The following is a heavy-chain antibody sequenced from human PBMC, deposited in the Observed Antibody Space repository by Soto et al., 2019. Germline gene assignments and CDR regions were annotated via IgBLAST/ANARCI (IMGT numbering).Heavy chain of an antibody. J-gene: IGHJ6*02. CDR2: ISYDGSNK. CDR1: GFTFSSYG. CDR3: AKGGYYYYGMDV. V-gene: IGHV3-30*18. Sequence: QVQLVESGGGVVQPGRSLRLSCAASGFTFSSYGMHWVRQAPGKGLEWVAVISYDGSNKYYADSVKGRFTISRDNSKNTLYLQMNSLRAEDTAVHYCAKGGYYYYGMDVWGQGTTVTVSS.